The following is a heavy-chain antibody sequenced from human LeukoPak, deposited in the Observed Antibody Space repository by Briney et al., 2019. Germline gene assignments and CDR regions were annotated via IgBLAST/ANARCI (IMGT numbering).Heavy chain of an antibody. CDR3: ARGSGSGWSLGWFDP. CDR1: GFTFSSYE. D-gene: IGHD6-19*01. J-gene: IGHJ5*02. CDR2: ISSSGSTI. Sequence: PGGSLRLSCAASGFTFSSYEMNWVRQAPGKGLEWVSYISSSGSTIYYADSVKGRFTISRDNAKNSLYLQMNSLRAEDTAVYYCARGSGSGWSLGWFDPWGQGTLVTVSS. V-gene: IGHV3-48*03.